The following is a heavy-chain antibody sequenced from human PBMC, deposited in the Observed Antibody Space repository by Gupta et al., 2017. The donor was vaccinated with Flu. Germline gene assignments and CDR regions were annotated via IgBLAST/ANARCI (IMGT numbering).Heavy chain of an antibody. Sequence: QPQLVQSGGHLVRPGGSVRLSCVASGFTFRDHFMTWIRQAPGKGLEWLAYITSSGGTVFYADSVKGRFTVSRDNAKNSLYLDMGALTADDAATYYCARDRRDLDKGYYYYYMDVWGQGATINVSS. CDR2: ITSSGGTV. V-gene: IGHV3-11*01. CDR3: ARDRRDLDKGYYYYYMDV. CDR1: GFTFRDHF. D-gene: IGHD3-9*01. J-gene: IGHJ6*03.